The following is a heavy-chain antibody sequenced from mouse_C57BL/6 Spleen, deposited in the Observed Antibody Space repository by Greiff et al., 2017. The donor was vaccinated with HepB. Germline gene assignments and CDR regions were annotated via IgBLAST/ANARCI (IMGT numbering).Heavy chain of an antibody. CDR1: GYAFSSSW. CDR2: IYPGDGDT. CDR3: AREDSSGYWYFDV. Sequence: VQGVESGPELVKPGASVKISCKASGYAFSSSWMNWVKQRPGKGLEWIGRIYPGDGDTNYNGKFKGKATLTADKSSSTAYMQLSSMTSEDSAVYFCAREDSSGYWYFDVWGTGTTVTVSS. J-gene: IGHJ1*03. D-gene: IGHD3-2*02. V-gene: IGHV1-82*01.